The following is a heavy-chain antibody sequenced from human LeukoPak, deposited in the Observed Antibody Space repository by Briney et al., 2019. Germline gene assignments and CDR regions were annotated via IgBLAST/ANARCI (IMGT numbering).Heavy chain of an antibody. V-gene: IGHV3-11*01. CDR2: ISIGGSSI. J-gene: IGHJ5*02. Sequence: PGGSLRLSCAASGFEFSDYYMSWIRQAPGKGLEWLSYISIGGSSIYYADSVKGRFTISRDNSKNTLFLQMNSLRAEDTAVYYCAKESQNPRRLVAATGAWGQGTLVTVSS. D-gene: IGHD2-15*01. CDR3: AKESQNPRRLVAATGA. CDR1: GFEFSDYY.